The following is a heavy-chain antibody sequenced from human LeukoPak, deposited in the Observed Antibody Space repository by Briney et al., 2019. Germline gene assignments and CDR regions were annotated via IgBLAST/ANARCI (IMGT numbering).Heavy chain of an antibody. J-gene: IGHJ6*04. CDR3: ARDGARGTYYYGMDV. Sequence: GGSLRLSCAASGFTFSSYSMNWVRQAPGKGLEWVSSISSSSYIYYADSVKGRFTISRDNAKNSLYLQMNSLRAEDTAVYYCARDGARGTYYYGMDVWGKGTTVTVSS. CDR2: ISSSSYI. D-gene: IGHD3-16*01. CDR1: GFTFSSYS. V-gene: IGHV3-21*01.